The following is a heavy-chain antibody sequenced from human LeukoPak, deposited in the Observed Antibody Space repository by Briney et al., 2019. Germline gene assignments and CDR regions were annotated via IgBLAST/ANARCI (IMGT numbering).Heavy chain of an antibody. D-gene: IGHD3-10*01. J-gene: IGHJ4*02. Sequence: PSETLSLTCAVYGGSFSGYYWSWIRQPPGKGLEWIGEINHSGSTNYNPSLKSRVTISVDTSKNQFSLKLSSVTAADTAVYYCARVDYYGSGSHPSPYFDYWGQGTLVTVSS. CDR2: INHSGST. CDR3: ARVDYYGSGSHPSPYFDY. V-gene: IGHV4-34*01. CDR1: GGSFSGYY.